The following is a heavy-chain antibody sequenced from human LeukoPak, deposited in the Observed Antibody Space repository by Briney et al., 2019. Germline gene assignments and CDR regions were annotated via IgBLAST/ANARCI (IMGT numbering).Heavy chain of an antibody. Sequence: PGGSLRLSCAASGFTFSSYAMSWVRQAPGKGLEWVSAISGSGGSTYYADSVKGRFTISRDNSKNTLYLQMNSLRAEDTAVYYCAKRPSSSIAARYFDYWGQGTLVTVSS. CDR2: ISGSGGST. CDR1: GFTFSSYA. CDR3: AKRPSSSIAARYFDY. J-gene: IGHJ4*02. V-gene: IGHV3-23*01. D-gene: IGHD6-6*01.